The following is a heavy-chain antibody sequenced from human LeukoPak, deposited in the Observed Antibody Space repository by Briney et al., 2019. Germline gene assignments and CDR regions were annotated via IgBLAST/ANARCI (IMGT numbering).Heavy chain of an antibody. CDR2: IYHSGST. CDR1: GGYISTDY. CDR3: ARLLRQQLVEEDAFDI. Sequence: SETLSLTCTVSGGYISTDYWNWIRQPPGKGLEWIGYIYHSGSTYYNPSLKSRVTISVDRSKNQFSLKLSSVTAADTAVYYCARLLRQQLVEEDAFDIWGQGTMVTVSS. V-gene: IGHV4-59*12. D-gene: IGHD6-13*01. J-gene: IGHJ3*02.